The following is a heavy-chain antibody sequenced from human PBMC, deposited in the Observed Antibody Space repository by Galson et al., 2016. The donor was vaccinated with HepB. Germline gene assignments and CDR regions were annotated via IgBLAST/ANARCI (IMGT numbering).Heavy chain of an antibody. V-gene: IGHV4-39*01. CDR1: GDTSQSMSSSSFN. D-gene: IGHD3-3*01. CDR2: IDYRGTT. J-gene: IGHJ6*02. Sequence: ETLSLTCTVSGDTSQSMSSSSFNWGWIRQSPTTGLEWVGNIDYRGTTSYNPSLESRVTISLDTSKRQFSLKVASVTAADTAAYYCVRRNDFDYWSGFRVAYGMDVWGQGTTVIVSS. CDR3: VRRNDFDYWSGFRVAYGMDV.